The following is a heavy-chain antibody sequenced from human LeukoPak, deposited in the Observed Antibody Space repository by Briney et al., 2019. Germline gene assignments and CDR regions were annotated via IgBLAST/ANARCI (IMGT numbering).Heavy chain of an antibody. CDR3: ARYTTNDNRYFDL. CDR2: INHSGST. V-gene: IGHV4-34*01. Sequence: SETLSLTCAVYGGSFSGYYWSWIRQPPGKGLEWIGEINHSGSTNYNPSLKSRVTISVDTSKNQFSLKLSSVTAADTTVYYCARYTTNDNRYFDLWGRGTLVTVSS. D-gene: IGHD2/OR15-2a*01. CDR1: GGSFSGYY. J-gene: IGHJ2*01.